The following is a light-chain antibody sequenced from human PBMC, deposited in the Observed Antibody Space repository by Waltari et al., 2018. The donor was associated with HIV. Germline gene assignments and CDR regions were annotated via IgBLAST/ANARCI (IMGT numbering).Light chain of an antibody. Sequence: QSVLTQPPLASGTPGQRVTISCSGASSNIGSNTVNWYQQFPGTAPKLLIYSNNQRPSGVPDRFSGSKSGTSASLAISGLQSEDEADYYCSAWDDSVTGPVFGGGTKLTVL. CDR1: SSNIGSNT. J-gene: IGLJ3*02. V-gene: IGLV1-44*01. CDR3: SAWDDSVTGPV. CDR2: SNN.